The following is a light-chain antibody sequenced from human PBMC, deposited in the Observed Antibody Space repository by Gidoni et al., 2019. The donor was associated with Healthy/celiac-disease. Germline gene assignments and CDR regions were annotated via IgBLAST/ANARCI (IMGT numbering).Light chain of an antibody. CDR2: DAS. CDR1: QSVSSY. CDR3: QQRSNWPPGYT. V-gene: IGKV3-11*01. J-gene: IGKJ2*01. Sequence: EIVLTQSRATLSLSPGERATLSCRASQSVSSYLALYQQKTGQAPSLLIYDASNRATGIPARFSGSGSGTDFTLTISSLEPEDFAVYYCQQRSNWPPGYTFGQGTKLEIK.